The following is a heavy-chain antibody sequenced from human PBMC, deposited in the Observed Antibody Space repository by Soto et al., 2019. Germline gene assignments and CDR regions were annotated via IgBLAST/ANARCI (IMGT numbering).Heavy chain of an antibody. CDR2: IKSDGSGA. CDR1: GFTFSSYW. CDR3: PRGDGDYHVGNGYLCLH. V-gene: IGHV3-74*01. Sequence: EVQLVESGGDLVQPGGSLRLSCAASGFTFSSYWMHWVRQAPGKGLVWVSRIKSDGSGAIYADSVKGRFTVSRDNAKHTRDPLMATLIPPDSPVHYCPRGDGDYHVGNGYLCLHCGPGTRVTVSS. D-gene: IGHD3-22*01. J-gene: IGHJ4*02.